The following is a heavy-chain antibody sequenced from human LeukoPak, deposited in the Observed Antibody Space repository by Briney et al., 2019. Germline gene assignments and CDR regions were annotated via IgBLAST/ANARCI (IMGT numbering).Heavy chain of an antibody. V-gene: IGHV4-39*01. Sequence: SETLSLTCTVSGGSISSSSYYWGWIRQPPGKGLEWIGSIYYSGSTYYNSSLKSRVTMSVDTSKNQFSLKLSSVTAADTAVYYCASPLGGFDNWGQGTLVTVSS. D-gene: IGHD3-16*01. CDR2: IYYSGST. CDR3: ASPLGGFDN. CDR1: GGSISSSSYY. J-gene: IGHJ4*02.